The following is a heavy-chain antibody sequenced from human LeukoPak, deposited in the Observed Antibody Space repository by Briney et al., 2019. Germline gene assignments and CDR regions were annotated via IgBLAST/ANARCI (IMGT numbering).Heavy chain of an antibody. J-gene: IGHJ4*02. CDR3: AKRRLGLLWFGELGFDY. CDR1: GFTFSSYA. V-gene: IGHV3-23*01. CDR2: ISGSGGST. Sequence: GGSLRLSCAASGFTFSSYAMSWGRQAPGKGLEWVSAISGSGGSTYYADSVKGRFTISRDNSKNTLYLQMNSLRAEDTAVYYCAKRRLGLLWFGELGFDYWGQGTLVTVSS. D-gene: IGHD3-10*01.